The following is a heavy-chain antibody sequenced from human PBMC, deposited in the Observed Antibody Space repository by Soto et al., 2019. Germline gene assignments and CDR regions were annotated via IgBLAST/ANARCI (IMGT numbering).Heavy chain of an antibody. CDR1: GFSFSDRA. Sequence: EVQLLESGGGLVQPGGSLRLSCVASGFSFSDRAMAWVRQAPGKGLEWVSDISSDGGGTFYADSVKGRFTISRDNVKKTVHLQMNRLRDEDAATYYCAKSRGQQMENWQFDVWGRGSLVSVAS. CDR3: AKSRGQQMENWQFDV. CDR2: ISSDGGGT. V-gene: IGHV3-23*01. J-gene: IGHJ2*01. D-gene: IGHD1-1*01.